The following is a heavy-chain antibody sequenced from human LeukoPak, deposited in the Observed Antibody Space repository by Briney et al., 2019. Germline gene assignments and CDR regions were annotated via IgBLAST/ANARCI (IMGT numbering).Heavy chain of an antibody. CDR2: IYYSGST. CDR1: GGSISSGGYS. CDR3: ARPHRYCTNGVCWESLFDP. D-gene: IGHD2-8*01. Sequence: SETLSLTCAVSGGSISSGGYSWSWIRQPPGKGLEWIGYIYYSGSTSYNPSLKSRLTISLDTSKNQFSLKLSSVTAADTAVYYCARPHRYCTNGVCWESLFDPWGQGTLVTVSS. J-gene: IGHJ5*02. V-gene: IGHV4-31*11.